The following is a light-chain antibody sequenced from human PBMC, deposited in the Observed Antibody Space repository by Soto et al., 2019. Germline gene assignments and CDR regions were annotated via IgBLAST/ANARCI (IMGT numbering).Light chain of an antibody. CDR3: QHCNSYFQT. Sequence: EIVLTQSPGTLSLSPGERATLSCRASQSVSNNYLAWYQQKPGQAPRLLIYGASNRATGIPDRFSGSGSGTDFTLTISSLQPDDFATYYCQHCNSYFQTFGQGTKVDIK. J-gene: IGKJ1*01. V-gene: IGKV3-20*01. CDR1: QSVSNNY. CDR2: GAS.